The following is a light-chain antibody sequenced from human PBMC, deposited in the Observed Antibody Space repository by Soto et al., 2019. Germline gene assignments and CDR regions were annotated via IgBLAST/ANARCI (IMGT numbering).Light chain of an antibody. CDR3: AAWDDSLNGHVV. CDR1: NSNIESNT. V-gene: IGLV1-44*01. J-gene: IGLJ2*01. CDR2: SNN. Sequence: QAVVTQPPSASGTPGQRVTISCSGSNSNIESNTVNWYQQLPGTAPKLLIYSNNQRPSGVPDRFSGSKSGTSASLAISELQSDDEADYYCAAWDDSLNGHVVFGGGTKLTVL.